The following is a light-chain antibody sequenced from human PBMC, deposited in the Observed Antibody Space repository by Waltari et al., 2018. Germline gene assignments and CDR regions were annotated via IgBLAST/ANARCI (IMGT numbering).Light chain of an antibody. J-gene: IGKJ1*01. V-gene: IGKV1-39*01. CDR2: GAT. CDR3: QQSFTTLWT. Sequence: DIQMTQSPSTLSASLGDRVTISCRAGQSISVYLNWYQQKHGEAPKLLIHGATTLENGVPTRFSGSGSGTDFTLTISTLQPEDFATYYCQQSFTTLWTFGQGTEVEIK. CDR1: QSISVY.